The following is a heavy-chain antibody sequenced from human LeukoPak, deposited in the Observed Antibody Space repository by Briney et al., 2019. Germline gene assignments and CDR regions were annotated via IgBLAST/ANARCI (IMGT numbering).Heavy chain of an antibody. D-gene: IGHD6-19*01. CDR3: ARDQMGIAVAGYYGMDV. CDR2: IIPILGIA. Sequence: GASVKVSCKASGGTFSSYAISWVRQAPGQGLEWMGRIIPILGIANYAQKFQGRVTITADKSTSTAYMELSSLRSEDTAVYYCARDQMGIAVAGYYGMDVWGQGTTVTVSS. J-gene: IGHJ6*02. CDR1: GGTFSSYA. V-gene: IGHV1-69*04.